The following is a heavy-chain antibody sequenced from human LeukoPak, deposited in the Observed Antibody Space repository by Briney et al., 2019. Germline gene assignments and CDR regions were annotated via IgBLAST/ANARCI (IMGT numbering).Heavy chain of an antibody. J-gene: IGHJ4*02. CDR2: ISAYNGNT. CDR3: AGDNGYYYDRGPGY. Sequence: ASVKVSCKASGYTFTSYGISWVRQAPGQGLEWMGWISAYNGNTNYAQKLQGRVTMTTDTSTSTAYMELRSLRSDDTAVYYCAGDNGYYYDRGPGYWGQGTLVTVSS. V-gene: IGHV1-18*01. D-gene: IGHD3-22*01. CDR1: GYTFTSYG.